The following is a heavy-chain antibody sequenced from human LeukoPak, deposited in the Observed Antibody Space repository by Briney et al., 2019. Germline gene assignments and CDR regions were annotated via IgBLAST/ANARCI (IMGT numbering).Heavy chain of an antibody. J-gene: IGHJ4*02. CDR2: ISSSSSYI. Sequence: GGSLRLSCAASGFTFSSYSMNWVRQAPGKGLEWVSSISSSSSYIYYADSVKGRFTISRDNAKNSLYLQMNSLRAEDTAVYYCARLLYIYGSYFDFWGQGTLVTVSS. V-gene: IGHV3-21*01. CDR1: GFTFSSYS. CDR3: ARLLYIYGSYFDF. D-gene: IGHD5-18*01.